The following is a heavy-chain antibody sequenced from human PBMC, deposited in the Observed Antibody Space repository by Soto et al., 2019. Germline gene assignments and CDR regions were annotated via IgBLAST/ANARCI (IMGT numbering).Heavy chain of an antibody. CDR1: GGTFSSYA. V-gene: IGHV1-69*10. J-gene: IGHJ5*02. CDR3: ATDYCSSTSCYRRRIDWFDP. Sequence: SVKVSCKASGGTFSSYAISWVRQAPGQGLEWMGGFDSVVGKTNYAQKFQGRVTMTEDTSTDTAYMELSSLRSEDTAVYYCATDYCSSTSCYRRRIDWFDPWGQGTLVTVSS. CDR2: FDSVVGKT. D-gene: IGHD2-2*01.